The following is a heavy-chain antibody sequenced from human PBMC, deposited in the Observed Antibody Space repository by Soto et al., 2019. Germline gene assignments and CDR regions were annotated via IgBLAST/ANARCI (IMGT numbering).Heavy chain of an antibody. CDR2: VNTDGSNT. CDR1: GLTFNRYW. Sequence: GGSLRLSCAASGLTFNRYWMHWVRHAPGKGLVWVSHVNTDGSNTNYADSVKGRFTISRDNAKSTLFLQMNSLRDEDTAVYYCAREFCSGGNCYTYYFDPWGQGIPVTVSS. CDR3: AREFCSGGNCYTYYFDP. D-gene: IGHD2-15*01. J-gene: IGHJ5*02. V-gene: IGHV3-74*01.